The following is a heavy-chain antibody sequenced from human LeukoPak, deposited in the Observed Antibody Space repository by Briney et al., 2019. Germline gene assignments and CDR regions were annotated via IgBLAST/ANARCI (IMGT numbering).Heavy chain of an antibody. J-gene: IGHJ3*02. V-gene: IGHV3-23*01. D-gene: IGHD2/OR15-2a*01. CDR2: ISGSGGST. CDR1: GFTFSSYA. Sequence: GGSLRLSCAASGFTFSSYAMSWVRQAPGKGLERVSAISGSGGSTYYADSVKGRFTISRDNSKNTLYLQMNSLRAEDTAVYYCAKDVRRAPPTYDAFDIWGQGTMVTVSS. CDR3: AKDVRRAPPTYDAFDI.